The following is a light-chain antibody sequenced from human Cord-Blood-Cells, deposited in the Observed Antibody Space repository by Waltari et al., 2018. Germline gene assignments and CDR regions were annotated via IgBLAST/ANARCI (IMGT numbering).Light chain of an antibody. V-gene: IGKV1-5*01. Sequence: DXQMTQSPSTLSTSVGDRVTITCRASQSISSWLAWYQQKPGKAPKLLIYDASSLESGVPSRFSGSGSGTEFTLTISSLQPDDFATYYCQQYNSYSTFGQGTKVEIK. CDR3: QQYNSYST. CDR1: QSISSW. CDR2: DAS. J-gene: IGKJ1*01.